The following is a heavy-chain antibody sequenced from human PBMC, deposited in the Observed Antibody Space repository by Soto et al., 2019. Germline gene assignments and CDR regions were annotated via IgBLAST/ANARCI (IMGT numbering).Heavy chain of an antibody. Sequence: EVQLLESGGGLVQPGGSLRLSCAASAFTFSSYAMSWVRQAPGKGLEWVSAISGSGGSTYYADSVKGRFTISRDNSKKTLYLQMTNQRAEDTAVYYCAKDLKRETSTSYFNWYFDLWGRGSLVTAYS. CDR2: ISGSGGST. CDR1: AFTFSSYA. V-gene: IGHV3-23*01. CDR3: AKDLKRETSTSYFNWYFDL. J-gene: IGHJ2*01. D-gene: IGHD6-13*01.